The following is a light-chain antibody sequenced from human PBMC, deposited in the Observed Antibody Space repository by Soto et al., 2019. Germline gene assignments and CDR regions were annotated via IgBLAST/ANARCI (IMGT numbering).Light chain of an antibody. V-gene: IGLV3-9*01. CDR2: NDN. CDR1: NIGSKN. Sequence: SYELTQPLSVSVAPGQTARITCGGNNIGSKNVHWYQQKPGQAPVLVIYNDNNRPSGIPERFSGSNSGSTATLTISRAQAGDEADYDCQVWDTSAAVIGGGTKVTVL. J-gene: IGLJ2*01. CDR3: QVWDTSAAV.